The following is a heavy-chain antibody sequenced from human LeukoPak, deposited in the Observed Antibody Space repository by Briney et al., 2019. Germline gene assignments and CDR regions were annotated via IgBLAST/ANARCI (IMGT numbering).Heavy chain of an antibody. V-gene: IGHV1-46*01. CDR3: ARWTNTYLDY. D-gene: IGHD3/OR15-3a*01. Sequence: ASVKVSCKASGYTFTSYGISWVRQAPGQGLEWMGIINPIGCSTNYAQKFQGRVTMTRDTSTTTVYMELSSLTSEDTAVYYCARWTNTYLDYWGQGTLVTVSS. J-gene: IGHJ4*02. CDR1: GYTFTSYG. CDR2: INPIGCST.